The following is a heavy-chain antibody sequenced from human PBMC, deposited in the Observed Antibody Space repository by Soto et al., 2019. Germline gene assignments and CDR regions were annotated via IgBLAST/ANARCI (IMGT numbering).Heavy chain of an antibody. D-gene: IGHD6-19*01. V-gene: IGHV3-15*01. J-gene: IGHJ4*02. CDR1: GFTFSNAW. Sequence: SGGSLRLSCAASGFTFSNAWMSWVRQAPGKGLEWVGRIKSRTDGGTTDYAAPVKGRFTISRDDSKNTLYLQMNSLKTEDTAVYYCTTDSVAGTFPFDYWGQGTLVTVSS. CDR3: TTDSVAGTFPFDY. CDR2: IKSRTDGGTT.